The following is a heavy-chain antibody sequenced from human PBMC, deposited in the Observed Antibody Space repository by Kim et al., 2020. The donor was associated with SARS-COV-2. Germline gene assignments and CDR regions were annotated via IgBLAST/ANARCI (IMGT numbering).Heavy chain of an antibody. V-gene: IGHV3-30*02. J-gene: IGHJ4*02. Sequence: YADSVKGRVTISRDNSKNTLYLQMNSLRAEDTAVYYCAKDCSGGDCYFDYWGQGTLVTVSS. CDR3: AKDCSGGDCYFDY. D-gene: IGHD2-15*01.